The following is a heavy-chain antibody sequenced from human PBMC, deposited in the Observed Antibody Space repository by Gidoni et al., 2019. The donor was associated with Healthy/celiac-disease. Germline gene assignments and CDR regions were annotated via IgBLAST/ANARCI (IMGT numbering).Heavy chain of an antibody. CDR3: AREVLGSSPYYFDY. J-gene: IGHJ4*02. D-gene: IGHD3-10*01. Sequence: QVQLQESGPGLVKPSQTLSLTCTVPGDSISSVGYYWRWSRQHPGKGLEWIGYIYYSGNTYYNPSLKIRVTISVDTSKNQFSLKLSSVTAADTAVYYCAREVLGSSPYYFDYWGQGTLVTVSS. CDR1: GDSISSVGYY. CDR2: IYYSGNT. V-gene: IGHV4-31*03.